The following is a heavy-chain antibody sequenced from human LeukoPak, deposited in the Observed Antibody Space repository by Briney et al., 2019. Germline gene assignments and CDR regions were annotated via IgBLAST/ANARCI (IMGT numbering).Heavy chain of an antibody. D-gene: IGHD1-1*01. Sequence: GGSLRLPCAASGFTFSSYSMNWVRRAPGKGLEWVSYISSSSSTIYYADSVKGRFTISRDNAKNSLYLQMNSLRAEDTAVYYCAEDQWYSPRYWGQGTLVTVSS. CDR2: ISSSSSTI. CDR3: AEDQWYSPRY. J-gene: IGHJ4*02. V-gene: IGHV3-48*04. CDR1: GFTFSSYS.